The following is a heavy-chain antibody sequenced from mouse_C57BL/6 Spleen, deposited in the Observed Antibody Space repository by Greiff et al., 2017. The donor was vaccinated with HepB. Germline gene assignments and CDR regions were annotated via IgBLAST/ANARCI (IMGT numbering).Heavy chain of an antibody. CDR3: ARGGLWDYDRVWYFDV. D-gene: IGHD2-4*01. CDR2: ISYDGSN. V-gene: IGHV3-6*01. Sequence: EVKVEESGPGLVKPSQSLSLTCSVTGYSITSGYYWNWIRQFPGNKLEWMGYISYDGSNNYNPSLKNRISITRDTSKNQFFLKLNSVTTEDTATYYCARGGLWDYDRVWYFDVWGTGTTVTVSS. J-gene: IGHJ1*03. CDR1: GYSITSGYY.